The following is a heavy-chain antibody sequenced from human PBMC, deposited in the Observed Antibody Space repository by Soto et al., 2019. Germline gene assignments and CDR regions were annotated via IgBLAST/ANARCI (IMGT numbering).Heavy chain of an antibody. V-gene: IGHV5-51*01. CDR3: ARRTANPYWYFDL. CDR2: IYLGDSDT. J-gene: IGHJ2*01. D-gene: IGHD2-21*02. Sequence: EVQLVQSGAEVKKPGESLKISCRGSGYSFINDWIGWVRQMPGKGLEWMGIIYLGDSDTRYSPSFQGQVTISADKSITTAYLQWNGLKASDTAIYYCARRTANPYWYFDLWGRGTLVTVSS. CDR1: GYSFINDW.